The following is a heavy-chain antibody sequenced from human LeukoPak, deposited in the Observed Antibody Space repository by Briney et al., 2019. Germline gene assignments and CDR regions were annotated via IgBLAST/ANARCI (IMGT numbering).Heavy chain of an antibody. CDR3: ARGVYGSGDY. CDR2: IYSSGST. V-gene: IGHV4-61*02. D-gene: IGHD3-10*01. J-gene: IGHJ4*02. Sequence: SETLSLTCTVSGGSITSYTYYWSWIRQPAGKGLEWIGRIYSSGSTNYNPSLKSRVTMSVDTSKNQFSLKLTSVTAADTAVYYCARGVYGSGDYWGQGTLVTVSS. CDR1: GGSITSYTYY.